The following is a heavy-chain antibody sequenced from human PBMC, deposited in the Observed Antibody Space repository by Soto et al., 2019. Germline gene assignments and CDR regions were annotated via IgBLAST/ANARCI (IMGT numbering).Heavy chain of an antibody. V-gene: IGHV3-23*01. CDR3: AKVRRRLSGWLDAFDI. Sequence: EVQLLESGGGLVQPGGSLRLSCAASGFTFSSYAMSWVRQAPGKGLEWVSAISGSGGSTYYADSVKGRFTISRDNSKNTLYLQMNSLRAEDTAVYYCAKVRRRLSGWLDAFDIWGQGTMVTVSS. CDR1: GFTFSSYA. CDR2: ISGSGGST. J-gene: IGHJ3*02. D-gene: IGHD6-19*01.